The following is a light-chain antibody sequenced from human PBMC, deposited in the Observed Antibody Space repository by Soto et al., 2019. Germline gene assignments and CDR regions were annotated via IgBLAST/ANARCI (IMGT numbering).Light chain of an antibody. CDR1: QSIGSY. Sequence: EIVLTQSPATLSLSPGERATLSCRASQSIGSYLAWYQQKPGQAPRLLIYDASNRATGIPARFSGSGSGTDFTLTIRSLEPEDFAVYYCHQRSNWPPLTFGGGTKVEIK. J-gene: IGKJ4*02. V-gene: IGKV3-11*01. CDR2: DAS. CDR3: HQRSNWPPLT.